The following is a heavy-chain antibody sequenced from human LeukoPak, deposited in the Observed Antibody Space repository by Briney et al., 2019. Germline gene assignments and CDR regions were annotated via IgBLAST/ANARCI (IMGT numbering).Heavy chain of an antibody. D-gene: IGHD3-22*01. J-gene: IGHJ4*02. V-gene: IGHV4-59*01. CDR1: GGSISSYY. CDR2: IYYSGST. Sequence: SETLSLTCTVSGGSISSYYWSWIRQPPGKGLEWIGYIYYSGSTNYNPSLKSRVIISVETSKNQFSLKLSSVTAADTAVYYCARVTGYMIEDYFDYWGQGTLVTVSS. CDR3: ARVTGYMIEDYFDY.